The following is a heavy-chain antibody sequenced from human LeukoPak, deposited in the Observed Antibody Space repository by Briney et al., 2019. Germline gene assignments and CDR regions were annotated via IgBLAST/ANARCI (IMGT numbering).Heavy chain of an antibody. J-gene: IGHJ4*02. Sequence: GGSLRLSCAASGFTFSGSAIHWVRQASGKGLEWVGRIRSKANGYATAYAASVKGRFTISRDDSKNTAYLQMSSLKTEDTAVYYCTTYNGASYFDYWGQGTLVTVSS. D-gene: IGHD2-8*01. CDR1: GFTFSGSA. CDR3: TTYNGASYFDY. V-gene: IGHV3-73*01. CDR2: IRSKANGYAT.